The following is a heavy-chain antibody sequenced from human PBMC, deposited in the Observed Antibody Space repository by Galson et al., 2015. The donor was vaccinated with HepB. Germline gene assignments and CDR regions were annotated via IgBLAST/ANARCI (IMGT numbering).Heavy chain of an antibody. D-gene: IGHD3-10*01. J-gene: IGHJ4*02. V-gene: IGHV1-8*02. CDR2: MNPNSGNT. CDR1: GCTFSSYA. Sequence: SVKVSCKASGCTFSSYAISWVRQAPGQGLEWMGWMNPNSGNTGYAQKFQGRVTMTRNTSISTAYMELSSLRSEDTAVYYCARGRGVAGWGKTPPDDYWGQGTLVTVSS. CDR3: ARGRGVAGWGKTPPDDY.